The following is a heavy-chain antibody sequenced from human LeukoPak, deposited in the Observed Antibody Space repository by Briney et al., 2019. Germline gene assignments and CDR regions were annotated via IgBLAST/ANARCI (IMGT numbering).Heavy chain of an antibody. CDR1: GGSISRHY. Sequence: SETLSLTCTVSGGSISRHYWSWIRQPPGKELECIGYIYDSGRTNYNPSLESRVIMSVDTSKNQFSLKLTSVTAADTAVYYCARHNGWYDYWGQGTLVTVSS. CDR3: ARHNGWYDY. V-gene: IGHV4-59*08. CDR2: IYDSGRT. D-gene: IGHD6-19*01. J-gene: IGHJ4*02.